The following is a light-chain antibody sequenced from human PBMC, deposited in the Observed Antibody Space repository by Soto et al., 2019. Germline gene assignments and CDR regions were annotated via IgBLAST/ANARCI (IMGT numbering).Light chain of an antibody. V-gene: IGKV1-5*01. J-gene: IGKJ1*01. Sequence: EIKMTLSVSTVSGYERDSVTITWRASQSITTCLAWYQQRPGKAPKLLIYDVSSLQSGVPSRFRGSGSGTEFTLTISSLKPDDFANYYWQHYKAYFTWPFCHGTKVDVK. CDR2: DVS. CDR1: QSITTC. CDR3: QHYKAYFTWP.